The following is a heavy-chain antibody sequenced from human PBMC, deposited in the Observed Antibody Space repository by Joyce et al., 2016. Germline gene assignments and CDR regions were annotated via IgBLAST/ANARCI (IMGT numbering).Heavy chain of an antibody. D-gene: IGHD3-3*01. CDR1: GGSISSYY. CDR2: IYFSAST. J-gene: IGHJ4*02. Sequence: QVQLQESGPGLVKPSETLSLTCTVSGGSISSYYWSWIRQPPGKGLEWIGYIYFSASTNYNPSRKSRVTISVDTSRNQFSLKLRSVTGADTAVYYCARVGGGLSALFGVVEYWGQGKLVTVSS. V-gene: IGHV4-59*01. CDR3: ARVGGGLSALFGVVEY.